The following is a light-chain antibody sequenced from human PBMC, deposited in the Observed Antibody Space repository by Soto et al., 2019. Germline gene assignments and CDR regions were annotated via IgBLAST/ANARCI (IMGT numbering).Light chain of an antibody. CDR1: QSVSSND. V-gene: IGKV3D-20*01. CDR2: DAS. Sequence: ETVLMQSPATLSWSPGERATLSCGASQSVSSNDLAWYQQKRGLAPSLLIYDASSRATGIPDRFSGSGSGTDFTLTISRLEPEDFAVYYCQQYGSSPTFGPRTLLEIK. CDR3: QQYGSSPT. J-gene: IGKJ5*01.